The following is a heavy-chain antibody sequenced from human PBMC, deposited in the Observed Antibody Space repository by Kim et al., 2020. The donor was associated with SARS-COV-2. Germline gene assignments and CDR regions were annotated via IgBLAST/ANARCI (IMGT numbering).Heavy chain of an antibody. CDR2: FYYSGTT. CDR3: AGHTLRSLWFGALGDFDS. V-gene: IGHV4-39*01. J-gene: IGHJ4*02. CDR1: GASVDSSDSY. D-gene: IGHD3-10*01. Sequence: SETLSLTCTVSGASVDSSDSYWGWIRQPPGKGLEWIGSFYYSGTTYYNPSLKSRVTISADTARNQFSLKMTSATVADTALYYCAGHTLRSLWFGALGDFDSWGQGTLVAVSS.